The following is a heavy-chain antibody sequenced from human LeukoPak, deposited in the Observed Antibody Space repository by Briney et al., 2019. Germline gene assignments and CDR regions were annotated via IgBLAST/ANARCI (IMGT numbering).Heavy chain of an antibody. V-gene: IGHV3-7*03. CDR3: ARDQYDTWSRRGNFDS. CDR2: IKLDGSEK. Sequence: GGSLRLSCAVSGFTFSGFWMSWSRQAPGKGLEWVANIKLDGSEKNYVDSVKGRFTISRGNTKNSLYLQMNSLRVEDTAVFYCARDQYDTWSRRGNFDSWGQGTLVIVSS. D-gene: IGHD3-3*01. CDR1: GFTFSGFW. J-gene: IGHJ4*02.